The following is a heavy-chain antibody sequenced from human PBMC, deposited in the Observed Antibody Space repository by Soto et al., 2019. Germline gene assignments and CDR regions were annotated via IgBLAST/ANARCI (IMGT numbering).Heavy chain of an antibody. V-gene: IGHV3-33*01. J-gene: IGHJ6*03. CDR3: ARGVGYDSDYYYYYMDV. CDR1: GFTFSSYG. CDR2: IWYDGSNK. Sequence: GGSLRLSCAASGFTFSSYGMHWVRQAPGKGLEWVAVIWYDGSNKYYADSVKGRFTISRDNSKNTLYLQMNSLRAEDTAVYYCARGVGYDSDYYYYYMDVWGKGTTVTVSS. D-gene: IGHD5-12*01.